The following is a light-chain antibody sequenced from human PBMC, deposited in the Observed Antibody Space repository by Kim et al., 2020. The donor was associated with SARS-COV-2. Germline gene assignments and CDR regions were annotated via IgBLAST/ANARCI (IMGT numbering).Light chain of an antibody. CDR1: SSNIGNNY. CDR3: GTWDSSLSARV. CDR2: DNN. V-gene: IGLV1-51*01. J-gene: IGLJ3*02. Sequence: GQKGTISCSGSSSNIGNNYVSWDQQLPGTAPKLLIYDNNKRPSGIPDRFSGSKSGTSATLGITGLQTGDEADYYCGTWDSSLSARVFGGGTQLTVL.